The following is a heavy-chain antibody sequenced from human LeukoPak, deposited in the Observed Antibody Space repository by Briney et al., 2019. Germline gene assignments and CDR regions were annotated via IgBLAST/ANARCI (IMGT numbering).Heavy chain of an antibody. CDR2: INHSGST. Sequence: SETLSLTCAVYGGSFSGYYWSWIRQPPGKGLEWIGEINHSGSTNYNPSLKSRVTISVDTSKNQFSLKLSSVTAADTAVYYCARSPLTFIVGAPQYYFDYWGQGTLVTVSS. J-gene: IGHJ4*02. D-gene: IGHD1-26*01. V-gene: IGHV4-34*01. CDR1: GGSFSGYY. CDR3: ARSPLTFIVGAPQYYFDY.